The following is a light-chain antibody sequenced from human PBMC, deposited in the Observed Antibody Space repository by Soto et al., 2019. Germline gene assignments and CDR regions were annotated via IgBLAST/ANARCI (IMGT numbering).Light chain of an antibody. CDR3: ASWDDSLNTLV. CDR1: FSNVGSTS. Sequence: QSVLTQPPSASGTPGQRVTISCPGSFSNVGSTSVNWYQQQFPVAAPKLLIYNNDQRPSGVPDRFSGSRSGTSASLAISGLQSEDEADYYCASWDDSLNTLVFGGGTKVTVL. J-gene: IGLJ2*01. V-gene: IGLV1-44*01. CDR2: NND.